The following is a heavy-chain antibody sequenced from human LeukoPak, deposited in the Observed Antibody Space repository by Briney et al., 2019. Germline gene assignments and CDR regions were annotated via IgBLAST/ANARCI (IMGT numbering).Heavy chain of an antibody. D-gene: IGHD3-10*01. J-gene: IGHJ4*02. CDR2: MNPNSGNT. CDR1: GYTFTSYD. CDR3: ARAGWRYGSGSYYVAY. Sequence: ASVKVSCKAPGYTFTSYDINWVRQATGQGLEWMGWMNPNSGNTGYAQKFQGRVTMTRNTSISTAYMELSSLRSEDTAVYYCARAGWRYGSGSYYVAYWGQGTLVTVSS. V-gene: IGHV1-8*01.